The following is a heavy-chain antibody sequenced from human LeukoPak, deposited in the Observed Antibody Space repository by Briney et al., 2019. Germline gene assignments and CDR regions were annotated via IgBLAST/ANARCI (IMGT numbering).Heavy chain of an antibody. CDR1: GFTFSSYS. Sequence: GGSLRLSCAASGFTFSSYSMNWVRQAPGKGLEWVSSISSSSSYIYYADSVKGRFTISRDNAKNSLYLQMNSLRAEDTAVYYCARGRGYDILTGLRRKFDYWGQGTLVTVSS. J-gene: IGHJ4*02. CDR3: ARGRGYDILTGLRRKFDY. V-gene: IGHV3-21*01. CDR2: ISSSSSYI. D-gene: IGHD3-9*01.